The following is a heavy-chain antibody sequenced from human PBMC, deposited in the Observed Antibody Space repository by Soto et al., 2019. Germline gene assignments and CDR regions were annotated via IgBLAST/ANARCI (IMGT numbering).Heavy chain of an antibody. Sequence: QITLRESGPTLVSPTQTLTLTCTFSGFSLTRSGVGVGWIRQPPGKALEWLALIFGDDDKRYSPSLRNRLTLTKDTSNNQVVLTMIALDPDDTATYYCPHRGMYFYFGSWGQGTLVTVSS. J-gene: IGHJ4*02. V-gene: IGHV2-5*02. CDR2: IFGDDDK. CDR3: PHRGMYFYFGS. CDR1: GFSLTRSGVG. D-gene: IGHD2-8*01.